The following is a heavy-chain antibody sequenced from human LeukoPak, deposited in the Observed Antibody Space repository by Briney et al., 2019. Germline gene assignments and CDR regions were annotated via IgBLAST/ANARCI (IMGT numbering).Heavy chain of an antibody. Sequence: ASVKVSCKASGYTFTGYYMHWERQAPGQGLEWMGWINPNSGGTNYAQKFQGRVTMTRDTSISTAYMELSRLRSDDTAVYYCARGPRADYYYGMDVWGQGTTVTVSS. CDR1: GYTFTGYY. CDR2: INPNSGGT. CDR3: ARGPRADYYYGMDV. J-gene: IGHJ6*02. V-gene: IGHV1-2*02.